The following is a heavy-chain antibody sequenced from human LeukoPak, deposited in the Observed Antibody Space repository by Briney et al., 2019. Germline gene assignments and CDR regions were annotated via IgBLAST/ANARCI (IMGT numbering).Heavy chain of an antibody. J-gene: IGHJ6*03. D-gene: IGHD2-21*02. Sequence: GGSLRLSCAASGFTFSNAWMSWVRQAPGKGLEWVGRIKSKTDGRTTDYAAPVKGRFTISRDDAKTTLYIQMNSLKTEDTAVYYCTTDRYCGGDCYSSWYYYYYMDVWGKGTTVTVSS. V-gene: IGHV3-15*01. CDR3: TTDRYCGGDCYSSWYYYYYMDV. CDR1: GFTFSNAW. CDR2: IKSKTDGRTT.